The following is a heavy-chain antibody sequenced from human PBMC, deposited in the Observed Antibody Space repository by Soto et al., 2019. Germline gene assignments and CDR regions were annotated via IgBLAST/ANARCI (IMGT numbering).Heavy chain of an antibody. J-gene: IGHJ4*02. Sequence: GGSLRLSCVASGFTFSMHWMHWVRQAPGKGLVWVSRINGDGTIINSADSVKGRFTISRDYAKNTLFLQMDSLRAEDTAVYYCVRGLGDYWGQGSLVTVSS. CDR3: VRGLGDY. CDR2: INGDGTII. CDR1: GFTFSMHW. D-gene: IGHD2-21*01. V-gene: IGHV3-74*01.